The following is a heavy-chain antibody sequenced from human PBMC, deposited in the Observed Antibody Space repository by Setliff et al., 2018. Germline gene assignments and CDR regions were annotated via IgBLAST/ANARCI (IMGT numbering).Heavy chain of an antibody. Sequence: SETLSLTCAVSGYSIISPHYWGWIRQPPGKGLEWIGSIKHSGNTYYNPSLKSRVTISVDTSNNQFSLKLTSVTAADTAVYYCARDGGDGYGVDAYAGGGFDIWGQGTMGTVS. J-gene: IGHJ3*02. CDR3: ARDGGDGYGVDAYAGGGFDI. CDR2: IKHSGNT. D-gene: IGHD4-17*01. V-gene: IGHV4-38-2*02. CDR1: GYSIISPHY.